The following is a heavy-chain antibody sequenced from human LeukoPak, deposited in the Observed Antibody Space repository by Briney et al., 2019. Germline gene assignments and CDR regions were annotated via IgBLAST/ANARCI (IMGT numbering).Heavy chain of an antibody. CDR3: ARGRRQLELGDY. V-gene: IGHV1-2*06. J-gene: IGHJ4*02. D-gene: IGHD1-1*01. Sequence: ASVKVSCKASGYTFTGYYMHWVRQAPGQGREWMGRINPNSGGTNYTQKFQGRVTMTRDTSISTAYMELSRLRSDDTAVYYCARGRRQLELGDYWGQGTLVTVSS. CDR2: INPNSGGT. CDR1: GYTFTGYY.